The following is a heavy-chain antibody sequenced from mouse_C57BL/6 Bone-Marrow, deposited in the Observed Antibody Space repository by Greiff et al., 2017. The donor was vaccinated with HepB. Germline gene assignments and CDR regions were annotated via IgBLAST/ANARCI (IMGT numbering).Heavy chain of an antibody. V-gene: IGHV2-2*01. J-gene: IGHJ3*01. CDR3: ARKGDYDGFAY. D-gene: IGHD2-4*01. Sequence: VMLVESGPGLVQPSQSLSITCTVSGFPLTSYGVHWVRQSPGKGLEWLGVIWSGGSTDYNAAFISRLSISKDNSKSQVFFKMNSLQADDTAIYYCARKGDYDGFAYWGQGTLVTVSA. CDR1: GFPLTSYG. CDR2: IWSGGST.